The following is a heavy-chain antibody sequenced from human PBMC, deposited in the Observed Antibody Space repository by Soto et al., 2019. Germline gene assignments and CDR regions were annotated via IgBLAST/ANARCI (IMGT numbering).Heavy chain of an antibody. V-gene: IGHV4-34*01. D-gene: IGHD3-10*01. CDR1: GGSFSGYY. J-gene: IGHJ6*03. CDR3: ARSVAYYYGSGRDRLPPYYYYMDI. CDR2: INHSGST. Sequence: QVQLQQWGAGLLKPSETLSLTCAVYGGSFSGYYWSWIRQPPGKGLEWIGEINHSGSTNYNPSLKSRVPISVDTSKNQFSLKLSSVTAADTAVYYCARSVAYYYGSGRDRLPPYYYYMDIWGKGTTVTVSS.